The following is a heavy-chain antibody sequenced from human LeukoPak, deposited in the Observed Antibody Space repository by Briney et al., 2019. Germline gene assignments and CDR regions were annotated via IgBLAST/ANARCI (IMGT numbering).Heavy chain of an antibody. V-gene: IGHV1-69*04. Sequence: GASVKVSCKASGGTFSSYAISWVRQAPGQGLEWMGRIIPILGIANYAQKFQGRVTITADKSTSTAYMELSSLRSEDTAVYYCARVFRAAAGWYFDYWGQGTLVTVSS. CDR1: GGTFSSYA. CDR3: ARVFRAAAGWYFDY. D-gene: IGHD6-13*01. J-gene: IGHJ4*02. CDR2: IIPILGIA.